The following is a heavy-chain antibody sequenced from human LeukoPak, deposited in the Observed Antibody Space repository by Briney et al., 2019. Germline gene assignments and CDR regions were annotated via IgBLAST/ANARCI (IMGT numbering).Heavy chain of an antibody. V-gene: IGHV1-2*02. D-gene: IGHD6-19*01. J-gene: IGHJ6*03. CDR3: ARKGIAVAGIYYMDV. Sequence: AAVKVSCKASGYTFTGYYMHWVRQAPGQGLEWMGWINPNSGGTNYAQKFQGRVTMTRDTSISTAYMELSRLRSDDTAVYYCARKGIAVAGIYYMDVWGKGTTVTVSS. CDR1: GYTFTGYY. CDR2: INPNSGGT.